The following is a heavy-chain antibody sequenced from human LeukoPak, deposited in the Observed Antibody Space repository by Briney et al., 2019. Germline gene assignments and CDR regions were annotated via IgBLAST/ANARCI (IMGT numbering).Heavy chain of an antibody. V-gene: IGHV3-11*01. D-gene: IGHD3-22*01. J-gene: IGHJ3*02. CDR1: GFTFGDYY. Sequence: GGSLRLSCAASGFTFGDYYMSWIRQAPGKGLEWVSYISSSGSTIYYADSVKGRFTISRDNAKNSLYLQMNSLRAEDTAVYYCARGSAMIVVVAGAFDIWGQGTMVTVSS. CDR2: ISSSGSTI. CDR3: ARGSAMIVVVAGAFDI.